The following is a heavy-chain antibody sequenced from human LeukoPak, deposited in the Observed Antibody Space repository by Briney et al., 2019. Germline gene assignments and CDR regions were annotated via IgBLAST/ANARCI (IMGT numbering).Heavy chain of an antibody. V-gene: IGHV4-61*02. Sequence: ASQTLSLTCTVSGGSISSGSYYWSWIRQPAGKGLEWIGRIYTSGSTNYNPSLKSRVTISVDTSKNQFYLKLSSVTAADPAVYYCESSLGTTTDFDYWGQGTLVTVSS. J-gene: IGHJ4*02. CDR2: IYTSGST. CDR1: GGSISSGSYY. CDR3: ESSLGTTTDFDY. D-gene: IGHD1-14*01.